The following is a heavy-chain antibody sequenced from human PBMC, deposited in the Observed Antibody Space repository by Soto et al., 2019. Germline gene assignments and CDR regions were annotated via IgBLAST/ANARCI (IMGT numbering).Heavy chain of an antibody. V-gene: IGHV4-34*01. J-gene: IGHJ4*02. CDR3: ARFPFDSNDWTNPRYFDI. CDR2: INHSGIT. Sequence: SETLSLTCAVYGGSFSDDYWSWIRQPPGKGLEWIGEINHSGITNYSPSLKSRVTMSVDTSKNQFSLKLTSVTAADTALYYCARFPFDSNDWTNPRYFDIWGQGTLVTVSS. CDR1: GGSFSDDY. D-gene: IGHD3-22*01.